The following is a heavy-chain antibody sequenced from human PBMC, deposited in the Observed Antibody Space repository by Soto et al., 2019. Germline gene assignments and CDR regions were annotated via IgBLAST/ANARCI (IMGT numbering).Heavy chain of an antibody. V-gene: IGHV4-31*03. D-gene: IGHD3-22*01. CDR3: ARGTSYYYDSSGYSRSAAPDY. CDR2: IYYSGST. J-gene: IGHJ4*02. CDR1: GGSISSGGYY. Sequence: QVQLQESGPGLVKPSQTLSLTCTVSGGSISSGGYYWSWIRQHPGKGLEWIGYIYYSGSTYYNPSLKSRVTISVDTSKNQFSLKLSSVTAADTAVYYCARGTSYYYDSSGYSRSAAPDYWGQGTLVTVSS.